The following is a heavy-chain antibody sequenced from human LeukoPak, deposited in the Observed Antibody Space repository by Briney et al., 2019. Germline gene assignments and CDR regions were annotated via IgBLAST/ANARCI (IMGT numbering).Heavy chain of an antibody. V-gene: IGHV3-7*01. D-gene: IGHD6-19*01. Sequence: GGSLRLSCAASGFTFSSYWMSWVRQAPGKGLEWVANIKQDGSEKYYVDSVKGRFTISRDNAKNSLYLQMNSLRAEDTAVYYCARLLPHIAVASDGDWFDPWGQGTLVTVSS. CDR3: ARLLPHIAVASDGDWFDP. CDR1: GFTFSSYW. J-gene: IGHJ5*02. CDR2: IKQDGSEK.